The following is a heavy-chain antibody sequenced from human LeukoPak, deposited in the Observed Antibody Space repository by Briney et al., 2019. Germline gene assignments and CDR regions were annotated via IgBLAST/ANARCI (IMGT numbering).Heavy chain of an antibody. CDR3: ARGNWNDVFPYYYYGMDV. CDR1: GGSISSYY. D-gene: IGHD1-1*01. Sequence: PSETLSLTCTVSGGSISSYYWSWIRQPPGKGLEWIGYIYYSGSTNYNPSLKSRVTISVDTSKNQFSLKLSSVTAADTAVYYCARGNWNDVFPYYYYGMDVWGQGTTVTVSS. V-gene: IGHV4-59*01. J-gene: IGHJ6*02. CDR2: IYYSGST.